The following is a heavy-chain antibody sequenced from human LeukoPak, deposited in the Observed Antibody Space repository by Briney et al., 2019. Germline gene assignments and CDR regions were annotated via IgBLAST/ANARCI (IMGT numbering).Heavy chain of an antibody. CDR2: ISYEGSKQ. D-gene: IGHD3-22*01. J-gene: IGHJ4*02. CDR1: GFTFNSHG. Sequence: PGGSLRLSCAASGFTFNSHGMHWVRQAPRKGLEWLAVISYEGSKQYYADSVKGRFTISRDNSKNTLYLQMNSLRAEDTAVYYCAKDSNYYDSSGYPDYWGQGTLVTVSS. CDR3: AKDSNYYDSSGYPDY. V-gene: IGHV3-30*18.